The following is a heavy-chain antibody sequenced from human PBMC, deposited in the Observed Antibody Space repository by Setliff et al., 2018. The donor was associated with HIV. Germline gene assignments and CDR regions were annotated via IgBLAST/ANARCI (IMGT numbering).Heavy chain of an antibody. V-gene: IGHV3-23*01. D-gene: IGHD3-22*01. CDR1: GFAFSTYA. J-gene: IGHJ3*02. CDR2: VSGSAFST. CDR3: TKVGPTYNYDSSGYYRWGGFDI. Sequence: SCAASGFAFSTYAMSWVRQAPGKGLEWVSIVSGSAFSTYYADSVKGRFTISRDNSKNTLYLQMDSLRAEDTAIYYCTKVGPTYNYDSSGYYRWGGFDIGGQGTMVTVSS.